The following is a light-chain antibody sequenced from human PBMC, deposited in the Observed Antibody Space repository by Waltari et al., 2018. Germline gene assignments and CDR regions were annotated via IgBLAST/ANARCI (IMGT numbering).Light chain of an antibody. CDR3: MQALQTPGT. CDR1: QSISSY. J-gene: IGKJ3*01. V-gene: IGKV1-39*01. CDR2: LGS. Sequence: DIQMTQSPSSLSASVGDRVTITCRASQSISSYLNWYQQKPGKAPKLLIYLGSNRASGVPDRFSGSGSGTDFTLKISRVEAEDAGVYYCMQALQTPGTFGPGTKVDIK.